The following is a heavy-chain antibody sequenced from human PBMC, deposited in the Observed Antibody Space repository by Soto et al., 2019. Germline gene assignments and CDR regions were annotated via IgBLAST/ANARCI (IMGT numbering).Heavy chain of an antibody. CDR3: AKVLPATGIEGGGDAFDI. J-gene: IGHJ3*02. Sequence: QVQLVESGGGVVQPGRSLRLSCAASGFTFRSFGMHWIRQAPGKGLEWVALISYDGTNKYYADSVRGRFTISRDNSKNPLYLEMNTLRVEDTALYYCAKVLPATGIEGGGDAFDIWGQGTMVTVSS. CDR2: ISYDGTNK. V-gene: IGHV3-30*18. D-gene: IGHD1-26*01. CDR1: GFTFRSFG.